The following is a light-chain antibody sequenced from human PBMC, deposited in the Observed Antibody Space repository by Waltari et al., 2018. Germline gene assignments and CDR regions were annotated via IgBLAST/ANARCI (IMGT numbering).Light chain of an antibody. CDR3: QQYLSFPLT. Sequence: DIKMTQSPSTLSASVGDRVTITCRASQSISDGLAWYQQRPGKDPKLLIQKASSLDHVVPSRFSGSGSGTEFTLTISSLQPDDFATYHCQQYLSFPLTFGQGTKLEIK. CDR2: KAS. CDR1: QSISDG. V-gene: IGKV1-5*03. J-gene: IGKJ2*01.